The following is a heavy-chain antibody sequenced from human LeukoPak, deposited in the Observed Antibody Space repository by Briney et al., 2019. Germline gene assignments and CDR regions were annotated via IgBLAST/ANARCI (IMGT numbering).Heavy chain of an antibody. CDR1: GFTFSGSA. D-gene: IGHD4-17*01. J-gene: IGHJ6*03. CDR3: ARVTVTTFSPTDYMDV. CDR2: IRSKANNYAT. Sequence: GGSLRLSCAASGFTFSGSAMHWVRQASGKGLEWVGHIRSKANNYATTYAASLKGRLTISRDDSKNTAYLQMNNLRAEETAVYYCARVTVTTFSPTDYMDVWGKGTTVTISS. V-gene: IGHV3-73*01.